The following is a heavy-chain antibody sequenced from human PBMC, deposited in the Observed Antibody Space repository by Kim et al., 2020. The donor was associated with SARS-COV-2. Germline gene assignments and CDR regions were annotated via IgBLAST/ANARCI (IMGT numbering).Heavy chain of an antibody. J-gene: IGHJ3*02. V-gene: IGHV4-59*08. CDR3: ARGDYAFTFDI. D-gene: IGHD4-17*01. CDR1: GGSISSYY. Sequence: SETLSLTCTVSGGSISSYYWSWIRQPPGKGLEWIGYIYYSGSTNYNPSLKSRVTISVDTSKNQFSLKLSSVTAADTAVYYCARGDYAFTFDIWGQGTMVTVSS. CDR2: IYYSGST.